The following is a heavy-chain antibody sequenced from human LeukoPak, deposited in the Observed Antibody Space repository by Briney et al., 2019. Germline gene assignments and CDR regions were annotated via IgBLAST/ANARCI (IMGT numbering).Heavy chain of an antibody. Sequence: ASVKVSCKASGYTFNSFSINWVRQAPGQGLEWMAWINAYNGDTNYAQKFQGRVTLTTDTSTSTAYMELRSLRSDDTAVYYCARDGSGVWFDYWGQGTLVTVSS. D-gene: IGHD3-10*01. CDR1: GYTFNSFS. CDR2: INAYNGDT. J-gene: IGHJ4*02. V-gene: IGHV1-18*01. CDR3: ARDGSGVWFDY.